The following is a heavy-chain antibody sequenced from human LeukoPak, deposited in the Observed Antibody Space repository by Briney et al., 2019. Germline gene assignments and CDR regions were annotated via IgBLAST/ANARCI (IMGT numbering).Heavy chain of an antibody. CDR3: ARGGSMATIIY. CDR1: GYTFTSYD. D-gene: IGHD5-24*01. J-gene: IGHJ4*02. Sequence: GSSVKVSCKASGYTFTSYDINWVRQATGQGLEWMGWMNPNSGNTGYAQKFQGRVTITRNTSISTAYMELSGLRSEDTAVYYCARGGSMATIIYWGQGTLVTVSS. CDR2: MNPNSGNT. V-gene: IGHV1-8*03.